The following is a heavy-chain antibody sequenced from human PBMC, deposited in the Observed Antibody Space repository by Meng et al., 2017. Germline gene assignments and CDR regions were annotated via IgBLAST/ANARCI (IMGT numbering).Heavy chain of an antibody. V-gene: IGHV1-2*06. Sequence: VQLVPSGDEVKKPGTSVKVSCKPSGYNFPDYYIHWVRRAPGQGLEWMGRINPKSGDTHYAQKFQARVTMTGDTSISTAYMELSGLRSDDTAMYYCARDEDISAAGKLFGDYWGQGTLVTVSS. CDR3: ARDEDISAAGKLFGDY. J-gene: IGHJ4*02. D-gene: IGHD6-25*01. CDR1: GYNFPDYY. CDR2: INPKSGDT.